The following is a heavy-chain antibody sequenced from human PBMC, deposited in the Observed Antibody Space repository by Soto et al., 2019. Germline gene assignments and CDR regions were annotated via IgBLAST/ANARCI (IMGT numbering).Heavy chain of an antibody. Sequence: GGSLRLSCAASGFTFSSYSLRWVRQAPGKGLEWVSAISGSGCSTYYADSVKGRFTISRDKSKSTLYLQMNSLRAEDTAVYYRAKDRCSSTSCQGHYYYYGMDVWGQGTTVTVSS. CDR1: GFTFSSYS. J-gene: IGHJ6*02. CDR3: AKDRCSSTSCQGHYYYYGMDV. CDR2: ISGSGCST. V-gene: IGHV3-23*01. D-gene: IGHD2-2*01.